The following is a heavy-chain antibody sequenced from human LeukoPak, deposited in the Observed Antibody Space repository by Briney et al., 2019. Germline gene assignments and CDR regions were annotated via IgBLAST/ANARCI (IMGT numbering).Heavy chain of an antibody. J-gene: IGHJ2*01. V-gene: IGHV1-46*01. Sequence: ASVKVSCKASGYTFTSYYMHWVRQAPGQGLEWMGIINPSGGSTSYAQKFQGRVTMTRETSTSTVYMELSSLRSEDTAVYYCARDRSGTGYFDLWGRGTLVTVSS. CDR1: GYTFTSYY. CDR3: ARDRSGTGYFDL. D-gene: IGHD1-1*01. CDR2: INPSGGST.